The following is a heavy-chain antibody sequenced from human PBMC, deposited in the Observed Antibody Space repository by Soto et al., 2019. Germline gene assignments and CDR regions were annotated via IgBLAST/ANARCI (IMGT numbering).Heavy chain of an antibody. CDR3: ARGGNAWAEAGF. CDR1: GFTFSSYW. Sequence: QLVESGGDLVQPGGSLRLSCVGSGFTFSSYWMTWVRQAPGKGLEWVANIQRDGSGKFYVDSVKGRFTISRDNAKNSLYLQMSSLRVEDTAVYYGARGGNAWAEAGFWGQGTLVTVSS. CDR2: IQRDGSGK. V-gene: IGHV3-7*01. D-gene: IGHD2-2*01. J-gene: IGHJ4*02.